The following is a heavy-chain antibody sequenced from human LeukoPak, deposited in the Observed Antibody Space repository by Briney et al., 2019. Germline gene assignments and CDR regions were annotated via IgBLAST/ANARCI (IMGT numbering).Heavy chain of an antibody. Sequence: SETLSLTCTVSGGSISRGSYYWSWIRQPAGKGLEWIGRIYTSGSTNYNPSLKSRVTISVDTSKNQFSLKLSSVTAADTAVYYCATRDVDTAMAPFDPWGQGTLVTVSS. CDR3: ATRDVDTAMAPFDP. J-gene: IGHJ5*02. CDR1: GGSISRGSYY. CDR2: IYTSGST. D-gene: IGHD5-18*01. V-gene: IGHV4-61*02.